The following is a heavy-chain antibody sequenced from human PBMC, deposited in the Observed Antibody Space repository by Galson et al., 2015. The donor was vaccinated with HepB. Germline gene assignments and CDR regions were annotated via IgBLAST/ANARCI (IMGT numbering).Heavy chain of an antibody. CDR3: ARDPERGYSYRTRYDY. D-gene: IGHD5-18*01. CDR1: GFTFSSYS. Sequence: SLRLSCAASGFTFSSYSMNWVRQAPGKGLEWVSSISSSSSYIYYADSVKGRFTISRDNAKNSLYLQMNSLRAEDTAVYYCARDPERGYSYRTRYDYWGQGTLVTVSS. J-gene: IGHJ4*02. V-gene: IGHV3-21*01. CDR2: ISSSSSYI.